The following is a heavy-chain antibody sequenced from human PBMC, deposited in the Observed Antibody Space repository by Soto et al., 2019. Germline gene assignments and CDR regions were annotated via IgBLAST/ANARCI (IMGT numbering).Heavy chain of an antibody. CDR3: ARHQSHSSSYVDP. Sequence: QLQLQESGPGLVKPSETLSLTCTVSGGSISSSSYYWGWIRQPPGKGLEWIGSIYYSGSTYYNPSLKSRVTLSVDTSKNQFSLKLSSGTAADTAVYCCARHQSHSSSYVDPWGQGTLVTVSS. V-gene: IGHV4-39*01. CDR2: IYYSGST. D-gene: IGHD6-13*01. J-gene: IGHJ5*02. CDR1: GGSISSSSYY.